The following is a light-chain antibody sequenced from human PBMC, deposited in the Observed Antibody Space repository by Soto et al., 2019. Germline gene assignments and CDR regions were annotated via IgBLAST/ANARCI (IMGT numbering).Light chain of an antibody. V-gene: IGKV3-20*01. CDR3: QQYKT. Sequence: EIVLKQSPGTLSLSTGERATLSCRASQSVSSSYLAWYQQKPGQAPRLLIYGASSRATGIPDRFSGSGSGTDFTLTISRLEPEDFAVYYCQQYKTFGQGTKVDIK. CDR2: GAS. CDR1: QSVSSSY. J-gene: IGKJ1*01.